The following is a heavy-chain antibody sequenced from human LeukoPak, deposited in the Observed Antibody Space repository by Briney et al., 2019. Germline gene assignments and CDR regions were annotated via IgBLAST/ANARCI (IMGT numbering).Heavy chain of an antibody. Sequence: AASVTVSCTASGGTFITYGINWVRQAPGQGLEWMGGIFPMFGIANYAQKFEGRVSITTDESATTDYMELSSLRSEDTAFYYCATTSVRDGFNYFDYWGQGTLVPVSS. J-gene: IGHJ4*02. CDR1: GGTFITYG. CDR3: ATTSVRDGFNYFDY. V-gene: IGHV1-69*05. CDR2: IFPMFGIA. D-gene: IGHD5-24*01.